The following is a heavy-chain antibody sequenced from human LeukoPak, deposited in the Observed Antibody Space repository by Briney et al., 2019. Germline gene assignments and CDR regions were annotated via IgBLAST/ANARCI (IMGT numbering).Heavy chain of an antibody. J-gene: IGHJ3*02. D-gene: IGHD6-19*01. Sequence: GGSLRLSCAASGFTFSSYWMHWVRQAPGKGLVWVSRINSDGSSTSYADSVKGRFTISRDNAKNTLYLQMNSLRAEDTAVYYCARDRDSGWFLRLAVGGFDIWGQGTMVTVSS. CDR2: INSDGSST. CDR1: GFTFSSYW. V-gene: IGHV3-74*01. CDR3: ARDRDSGWFLRLAVGGFDI.